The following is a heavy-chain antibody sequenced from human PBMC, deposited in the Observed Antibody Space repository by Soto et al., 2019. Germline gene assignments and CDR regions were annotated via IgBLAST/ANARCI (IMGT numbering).Heavy chain of an antibody. D-gene: IGHD6-13*01. Sequence: GGSLRLSCAASGFTFSSYAMSWVRQAPGKGLEWVSAISGSGGSTYYADSVKGRFTISRDNSKNTLYLQMNSLRAEDTAVYYCGRQPTTGYSSSWYFDYWGQGTLVTVSS. V-gene: IGHV3-23*01. CDR1: GFTFSSYA. CDR2: ISGSGGST. CDR3: GRQPTTGYSSSWYFDY. J-gene: IGHJ4*02.